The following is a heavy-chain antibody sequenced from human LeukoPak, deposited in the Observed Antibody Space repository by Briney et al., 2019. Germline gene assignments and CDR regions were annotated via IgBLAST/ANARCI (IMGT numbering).Heavy chain of an antibody. D-gene: IGHD3-22*01. CDR2: IYYSGST. V-gene: IGHV4-59*01. CDR3: ARAPYYYDSSGYFSFDY. J-gene: IGHJ4*02. CDR1: GGSISSYY. Sequence: SETLSLTCTVSGGSISSYYWSWIRQPPGKGLEWIGYIYYSGSTNYNPSRKSRVTISVDTSKNQFSLKLSSVTAADTAVYYCARAPYYYDSSGYFSFDYWGQGTLVTVSS.